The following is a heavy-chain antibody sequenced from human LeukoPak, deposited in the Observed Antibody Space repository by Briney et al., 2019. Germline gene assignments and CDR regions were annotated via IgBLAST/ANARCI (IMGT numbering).Heavy chain of an antibody. CDR1: GYTFTGYY. V-gene: IGHV1-2*02. CDR3: ARDPLWFGGIAFDI. D-gene: IGHD3-10*01. J-gene: IGHJ3*02. CDR2: INPNSGGT. Sequence: ASVKVSCKASGYTFTGYYMHWVRQAPGQGLEWMGWINPNSGGTNYAQKFQGRVTMTRDTSISTAYMELSRLRSDDTAVYYCARDPLWFGGIAFDIWGQGTMVTVSS.